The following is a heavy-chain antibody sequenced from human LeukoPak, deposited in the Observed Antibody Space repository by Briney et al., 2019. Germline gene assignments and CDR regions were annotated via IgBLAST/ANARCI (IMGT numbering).Heavy chain of an antibody. Sequence: GGSLRLSCAASRFTFSNYWMHWVRQVPGKGLVWVSRINDDGSATFYADSVKGRFTISRDNAKNTLFLQMNSLSAEDTALYYCAREILAPGKTHDYWGQGTLVTVSS. CDR2: INDDGSAT. V-gene: IGHV3-74*01. CDR3: AREILAPGKTHDY. J-gene: IGHJ4*02. CDR1: RFTFSNYW.